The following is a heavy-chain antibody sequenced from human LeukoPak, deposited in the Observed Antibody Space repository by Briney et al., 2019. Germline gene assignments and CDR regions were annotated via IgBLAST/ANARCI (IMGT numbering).Heavy chain of an antibody. J-gene: IGHJ3*02. CDR3: ARAGYYYDSSGCQVRAFDI. CDR2: INHSGST. D-gene: IGHD3-22*01. V-gene: IGHV4-34*01. Sequence: SETLSLTCAVYGGSFSGYYWTWIRQPPGKGLEWIGEINHSGSTSYNPSLKSRVTISVDTSKNQFSLKLSSVTAADTAVFYCARAGYYYDSSGCQVRAFDICGQGTMVIVSS. CDR1: GGSFSGYY.